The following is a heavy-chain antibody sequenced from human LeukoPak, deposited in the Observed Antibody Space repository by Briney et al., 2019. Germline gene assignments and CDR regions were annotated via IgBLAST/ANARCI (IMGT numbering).Heavy chain of an antibody. D-gene: IGHD6-19*01. CDR3: AREGSGYSSGWYDH. J-gene: IGHJ5*02. CDR2: INHSGST. Sequence: PSETLSLTCAVYGGSFSGYYWSWIRQPPGKGLEWIGEINHSGSTNYNPSLKSRVTISVDTSKNQFSLKLSSVTAADTAVYYCAREGSGYSSGWYDHWGQGTLVTVSS. CDR1: GGSFSGYY. V-gene: IGHV4-34*01.